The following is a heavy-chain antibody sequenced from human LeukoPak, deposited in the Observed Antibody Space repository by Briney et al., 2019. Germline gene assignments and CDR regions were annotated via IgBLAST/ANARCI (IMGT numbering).Heavy chain of an antibody. CDR3: ARVGDYVDFYYYYYYMDV. J-gene: IGHJ6*03. CDR1: GGSFSGYY. Sequence: SETLSLTCAVYGGSFSGYYWSWIRQPPGPRLEWIGEINHSGSTNYNPSLKSRVTISVDTSKNQFSLKLSSVTAADTAVYYCARVGDYVDFYYYYYYMDVWGKGTTVTVSS. V-gene: IGHV4-34*01. CDR2: INHSGST. D-gene: IGHD4-17*01.